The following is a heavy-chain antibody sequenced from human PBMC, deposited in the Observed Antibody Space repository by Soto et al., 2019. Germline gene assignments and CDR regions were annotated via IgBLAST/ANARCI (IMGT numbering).Heavy chain of an antibody. CDR2: ISAYNGNT. V-gene: IGHV1-18*01. D-gene: IGHD3-9*01. J-gene: IGHJ4*02. Sequence: ASVKVSCKASGYTFTSYGISWVRQAPGQGLEWMGWISAYNGNTNYAQKLQGRVTMTTDTSTSTAYMELRSLRSDDTAVYYCAREGNTPGRYFDWLSLDYWGQGTLVTVSS. CDR3: AREGNTPGRYFDWLSLDY. CDR1: GYTFTSYG.